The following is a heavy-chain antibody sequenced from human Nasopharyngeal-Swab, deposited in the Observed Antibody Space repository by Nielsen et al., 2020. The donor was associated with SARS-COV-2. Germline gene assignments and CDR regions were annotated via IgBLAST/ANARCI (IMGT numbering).Heavy chain of an antibody. CDR2: VRNKVDGGTT. Sequence: SLKISCRAFGGTFADHAVSWVRQAPGKGLEWVGFVRNKVDGGTTEYAASVNGRFTVSRDDSRSIAYLQMNSLKSEDTAVYYCAKIMSWGAFDIWGQWTMVTFSS. CDR3: AKIMSWGAFDI. J-gene: IGHJ3*02. V-gene: IGHV3-49*04. D-gene: IGHD3-16*01. CDR1: GGTFADHA.